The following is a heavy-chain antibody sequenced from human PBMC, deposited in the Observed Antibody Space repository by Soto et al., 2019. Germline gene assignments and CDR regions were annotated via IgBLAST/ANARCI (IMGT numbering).Heavy chain of an antibody. CDR1: GYSFTSYW. V-gene: IGHV5-51*01. CDR3: ARRKPGKFDY. CDR2: IYPSDSDT. Sequence: GGSLKISCKGSGYSFTSYWVGWGRQVPGKGLEWMGIIYPSDSDTRYSPSFQGQVTISADKSISTAYLLWSSLKASDTAIYYCARRKPGKFDYWGQGTLVTVSS. J-gene: IGHJ4*02.